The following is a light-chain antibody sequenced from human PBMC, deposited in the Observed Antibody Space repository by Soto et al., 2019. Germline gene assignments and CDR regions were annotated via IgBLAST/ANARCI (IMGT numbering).Light chain of an antibody. Sequence: SVLTEPPSASGTPGQRVTFSSSGTSSNIGGNTVSWFQHLPRTAPKLLIFSNSQRPSGVPDRFSGAKSGTSASLAISGLQSEDEANYYCATWDDGLSAYVFGTGTKFTVL. CDR1: SSNIGGNT. CDR2: SNS. V-gene: IGLV1-44*01. J-gene: IGLJ1*01. CDR3: ATWDDGLSAYV.